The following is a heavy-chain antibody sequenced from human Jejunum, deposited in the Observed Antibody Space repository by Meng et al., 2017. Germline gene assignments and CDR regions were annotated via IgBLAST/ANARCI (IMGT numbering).Heavy chain of an antibody. D-gene: IGHD4-11*01. CDR1: GGSFSGYY. Sequence: QGELQQLGAGLLKPSETLSLTCAVYGGSFSGYYCSWIRQPPGKGLEWIGEINHSGSTNYNPSLKSRVTISVDTSKSQFSLKLSSVTAADTAVYYCARSGKTTVNYLDWGQGTLVTVSS. J-gene: IGHJ4*02. CDR2: INHSGST. V-gene: IGHV4-34*01. CDR3: ARSGKTTVNYLD.